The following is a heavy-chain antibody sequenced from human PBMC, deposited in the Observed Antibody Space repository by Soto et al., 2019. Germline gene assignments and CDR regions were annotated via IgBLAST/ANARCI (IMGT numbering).Heavy chain of an antibody. D-gene: IGHD2-8*01. Sequence: VGSLRLPCAASGFTFSSYDMQWVRQATGKGLEWVSSIGNSGDTNYAGSVKGRFTISRENDRNALYLQMNSLRGGDTAVYFCVRAGVAPYYYYGMDVWGQGTTVTVSS. V-gene: IGHV3-13*01. CDR3: VRAGVAPYYYYGMDV. CDR2: IGNSGDT. J-gene: IGHJ6*02. CDR1: GFTFSSYD.